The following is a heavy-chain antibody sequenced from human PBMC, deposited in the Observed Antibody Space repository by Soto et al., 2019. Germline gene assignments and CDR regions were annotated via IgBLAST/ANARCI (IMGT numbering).Heavy chain of an antibody. CDR2: INHSGST. D-gene: IGHD2-15*01. CDR3: ARADIVVVVAATETNDYYYYGMDV. Sequence: SETLSLTCAVYGGSFSGYYWSWIRQPPGKGLEWIGEINHSGSTNYNPSLKSRVTISVDTSKNQFSLKLSSVTAADTAVYYCARADIVVVVAATETNDYYYYGMDVWGQGTTVTVSS. CDR1: GGSFSGYY. V-gene: IGHV4-34*01. J-gene: IGHJ6*02.